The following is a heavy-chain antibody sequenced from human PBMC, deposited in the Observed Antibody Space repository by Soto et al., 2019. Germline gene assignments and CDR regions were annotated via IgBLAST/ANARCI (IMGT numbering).Heavy chain of an antibody. CDR1: GFTFSSYA. J-gene: IGHJ4*02. Sequence: GGSLRLSCAASGFTFSSYAMSWVRQAPGKGLEWVSSISSSSSYIYYADSVKGRFTISRDNAKNSLYLQMNSLRAEDTAVYYCARVSSSWTEYYFDYWGQGTLVTVSS. CDR3: ARVSSSWTEYYFDY. V-gene: IGHV3-21*01. D-gene: IGHD6-13*01. CDR2: ISSSSSYI.